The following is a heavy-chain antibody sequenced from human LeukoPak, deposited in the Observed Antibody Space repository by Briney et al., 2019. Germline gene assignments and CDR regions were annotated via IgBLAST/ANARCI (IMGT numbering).Heavy chain of an antibody. CDR3: ARSGRNYDILTGYYYYYYMDV. CDR1: GYTFTSYG. CDR2: ISAYNGNT. J-gene: IGHJ6*03. Sequence: ASVKVSCKASGYTFTSYGISWVRQAPGQGLEWMGWISAYNGNTNYAQKFQGRVTMTRNTSISTAYMELSSLRSEDTAVYYCARSGRNYDILTGYYYYYYMDVWGKGTTVTISS. D-gene: IGHD3-9*01. V-gene: IGHV1-18*01.